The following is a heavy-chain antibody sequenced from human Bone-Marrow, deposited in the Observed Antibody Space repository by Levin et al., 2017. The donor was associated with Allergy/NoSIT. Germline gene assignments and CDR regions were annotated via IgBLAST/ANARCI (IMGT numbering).Heavy chain of an antibody. V-gene: IGHV3-11*03. CDR1: GFTFSDYY. CDR3: ARIKWRLTGYYIDY. J-gene: IGHJ4*02. Sequence: GESLKISCAASGFTFSDYYMSWIRQAPGQGLEWLSYISGSSSYTNNADSVKGRFTFSRDNTKNSLYLQMNSLRGEDTAVYYCARIKWRLTGYYIDYWGQGTLVTVSS. D-gene: IGHD3-9*01. CDR2: ISGSSSYT.